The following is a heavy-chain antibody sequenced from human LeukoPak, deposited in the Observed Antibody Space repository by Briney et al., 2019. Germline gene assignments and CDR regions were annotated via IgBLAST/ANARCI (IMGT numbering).Heavy chain of an antibody. V-gene: IGHV3-30*19. Sequence: TGGSLRLSCEASGFTFSSYGIHWVRQAPGKGLEWVAFISKDGINKSYADSVKGRFTGSKDNSKSMLYLQMNSLRDEDTAVYYCAKDRVAGTSGYFDYWGQGTLVTVSS. CDR3: AKDRVAGTSGYFDY. CDR2: ISKDGINK. CDR1: GFTFSSYG. D-gene: IGHD6-19*01. J-gene: IGHJ4*02.